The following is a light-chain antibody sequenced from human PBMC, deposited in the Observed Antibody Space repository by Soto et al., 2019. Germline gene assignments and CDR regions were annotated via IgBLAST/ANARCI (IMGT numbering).Light chain of an antibody. CDR3: QQYGSSPTLT. J-gene: IGKJ4*01. CDR1: QSVSSSY. CDR2: DAS. Sequence: PGERVTLSCRASQSVSSSYLTWYQQKPGQAPRLLIYDASSRATGIPDRFSGSGSGTDFTLTISRLEPEDFAVYYCQQYGSSPTLTFGGGTKVDIK. V-gene: IGKV3-20*01.